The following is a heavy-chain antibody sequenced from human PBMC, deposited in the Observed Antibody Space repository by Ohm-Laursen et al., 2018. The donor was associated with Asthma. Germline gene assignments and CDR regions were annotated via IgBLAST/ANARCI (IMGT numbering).Heavy chain of an antibody. CDR3: ARDGRLRGSFDY. J-gene: IGHJ4*02. V-gene: IGHV4-31*02. CDR2: IHYSGST. Sequence: PSQTLSLTCTVSGGSISSGHYYWTWIRQHPGKGLEWIGNIHYSGSTIYNPSLESRLTISVDTPKNQFSLNLSSVTAADTALYYCARDGRLRGSFDYWGQGTLVTVSS. CDR1: GGSISSGHYY. D-gene: IGHD3-10*01.